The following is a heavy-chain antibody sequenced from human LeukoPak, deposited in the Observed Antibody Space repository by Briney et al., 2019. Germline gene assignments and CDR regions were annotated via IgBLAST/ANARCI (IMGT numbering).Heavy chain of an antibody. CDR2: INPNSGGT. Sequence: GASVKVSCKASGYTFTGYYMHWVRHAPGQGLEWMGWINPNSGGTNYAQKFQGRVTMTRDTSISTAYMELSRLRSDDTAVYYCARDPPTYYYDSSGYNFDYWGQGTLVTVSS. V-gene: IGHV1-2*02. D-gene: IGHD3-22*01. CDR3: ARDPPTYYYDSSGYNFDY. CDR1: GYTFTGYY. J-gene: IGHJ4*02.